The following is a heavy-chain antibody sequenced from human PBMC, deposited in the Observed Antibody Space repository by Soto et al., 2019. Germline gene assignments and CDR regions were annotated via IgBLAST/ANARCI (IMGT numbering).Heavy chain of an antibody. CDR2: SNHRGST. CDR1: GGSFSRYF. Sequence: SETLSLTCAVHGGSFSRYFWTWIRQAPGKGLEWIGESNHRGSTNYNPSLTSRVTISVDTSKSQFSLKLNSVTAADTAVYYCSGRGPPYSGSASHSVSMDFWVQGTLVT. CDR3: SGRGPPYSGSASHSVSMDF. V-gene: IGHV4-34*01. D-gene: IGHD3-10*01. J-gene: IGHJ4*02.